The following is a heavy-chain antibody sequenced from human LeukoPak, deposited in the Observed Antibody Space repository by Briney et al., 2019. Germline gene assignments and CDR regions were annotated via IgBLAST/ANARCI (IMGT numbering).Heavy chain of an antibody. D-gene: IGHD4-23*01. CDR3: ARAAMVVMAGVNWFDP. J-gene: IGHJ5*02. CDR2: IYYSGST. CDR1: GGSISSYY. Sequence: SETLSLTCTVSGGSISSYYWSWIRQPPGKGLEWIGYIYYSGSTNYNPSLKSRVTISVDTSKNQFSLKLSSVTAADTAVYYCARAAMVVMAGVNWFDPWGQGTLVTVSS. V-gene: IGHV4-59*01.